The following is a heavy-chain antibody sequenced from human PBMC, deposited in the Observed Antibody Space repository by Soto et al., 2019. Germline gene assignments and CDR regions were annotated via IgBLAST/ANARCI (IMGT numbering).Heavy chain of an antibody. D-gene: IGHD5-18*01. CDR3: ARPLYSYGPMDV. CDR2: IYYSGST. Sequence: QVQLQESGPGLVKPSETLSLTCTVSGGSVSSGSYYWSWIRQPPGKGLEWIGYIYYSGSTNYHPSPNRPVTISVDTSKNQFPLKLSSVTAADTAVYYCARPLYSYGPMDVWGQGTTVTVSS. J-gene: IGHJ6*02. CDR1: GGSVSSGSYY. V-gene: IGHV4-61*01.